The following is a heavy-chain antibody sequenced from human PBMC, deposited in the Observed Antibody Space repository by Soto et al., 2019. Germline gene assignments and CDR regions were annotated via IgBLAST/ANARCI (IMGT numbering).Heavy chain of an antibody. D-gene: IGHD2-21*02. CDR3: ARGGHVVVVTAALDY. CDR1: GATFTDYY. J-gene: IGHJ4*02. CDR2: VNPSGGHT. V-gene: IGHV1-46*01. Sequence: QVQLMQSGAEVKKPGASVKVSCKASGATFTDYYIHWVRQAPGQGLEWMGTVNPSGGHTTYAQHFLGRVTMTRDTSTSTLDMERTSLTSDDTAIYYCARGGHVVVVTAALDYWGQGTLVTGSS.